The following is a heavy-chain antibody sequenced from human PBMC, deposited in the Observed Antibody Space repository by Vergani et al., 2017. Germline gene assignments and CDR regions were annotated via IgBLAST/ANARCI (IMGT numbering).Heavy chain of an antibody. J-gene: IGHJ5*01. V-gene: IGHV3-74*03. Sequence: EVQLVESGGGSVQSGGSLRLSCVASGFGFNPYWMHWVRQVPGKGLMWVARIDEYGNRATYGDFETGRFTISRDNAKNTVFLQMNNLRADDAGVYYCVRTEYCTGIACNTRFDSWGQGALVTVSS. CDR1: GFGFNPYW. CDR3: VRTEYCTGIACNTRFDS. D-gene: IGHD2-8*02. CDR2: IDEYGNRA.